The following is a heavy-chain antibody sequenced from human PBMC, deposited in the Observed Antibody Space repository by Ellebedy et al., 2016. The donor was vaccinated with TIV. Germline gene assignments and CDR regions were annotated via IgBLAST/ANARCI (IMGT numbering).Heavy chain of an antibody. CDR3: ARDTRFIDQRHNWFDP. D-gene: IGHD6-25*01. Sequence: GGSLRLSCAASGFIFSDYYMSWIRQAPGKELEWISYISSSGTPIYYADSVKGRFTISRDNAKNSLDLQMNSLRADDTAVYYCARDTRFIDQRHNWFDPWGQGAQVTVSS. V-gene: IGHV3-11*01. CDR2: ISSSGTPI. J-gene: IGHJ5*02. CDR1: GFIFSDYY.